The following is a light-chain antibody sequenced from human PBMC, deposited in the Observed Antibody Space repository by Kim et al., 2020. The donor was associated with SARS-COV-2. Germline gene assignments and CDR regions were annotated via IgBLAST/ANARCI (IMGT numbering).Light chain of an antibody. CDR1: SLRSYY. CDR2: GKN. V-gene: IGLV3-19*01. Sequence: GQQVRITCQGDSLRSYYASWYQQKPGQAPVFVIYGKNNRPSGIPDRFSGSSSGNTASLTITGAQAEDEADYYCNSRDSSGNHLVVFGGGTQLTVL. J-gene: IGLJ2*01. CDR3: NSRDSSGNHLVV.